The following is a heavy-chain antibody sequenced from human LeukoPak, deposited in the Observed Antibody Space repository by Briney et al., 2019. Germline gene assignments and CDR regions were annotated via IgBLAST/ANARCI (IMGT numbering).Heavy chain of an antibody. D-gene: IGHD3-22*01. V-gene: IGHV3-21*01. Sequence: GGSLRLSCAASGFTFSSYSMNWVRQAPGKGLEWVSSISSSSSYIYYADSVKGRFTISRDNAKNSLYLQMNSLRAEDTAVYYCSNYYDSSGYPTQFDYWGQGTLVTVSS. CDR2: ISSSSSYI. CDR3: SNYYDSSGYPTQFDY. CDR1: GFTFSSYS. J-gene: IGHJ4*02.